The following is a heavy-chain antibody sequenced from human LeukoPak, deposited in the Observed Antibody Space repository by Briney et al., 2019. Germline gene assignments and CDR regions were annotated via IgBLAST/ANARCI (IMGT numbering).Heavy chain of an antibody. Sequence: GRSLRLSCAASGFTFSSYAMHWVRQAPGKGLEWVAVISYDGSNMYNADSVKGRFNISRDNSKNTLYLQMNSLRAEDTAMYYCVRDIQWLVPDYWGQGTLVTVSS. CDR3: VRDIQWLVPDY. D-gene: IGHD6-19*01. J-gene: IGHJ4*02. CDR1: GFTFSSYA. V-gene: IGHV3-30-3*01. CDR2: ISYDGSNM.